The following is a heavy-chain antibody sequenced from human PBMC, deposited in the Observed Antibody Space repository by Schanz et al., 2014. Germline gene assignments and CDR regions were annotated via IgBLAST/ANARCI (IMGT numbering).Heavy chain of an antibody. J-gene: IGHJ4*02. Sequence: VQLVESGGGLVQPGGSLRLSCAASGFTFSSYSMNWVRQAPGKGLEWVAVIWYDGSNKYYADSVKGRFTISSDNSKSTLYLQMSSLRAEDTAVYYCAKSQGSSFDSWGQGTLVTVSS. CDR3: AKSQGSSFDS. V-gene: IGHV3-33*06. D-gene: IGHD6-13*01. CDR2: IWYDGSNK. CDR1: GFTFSSYS.